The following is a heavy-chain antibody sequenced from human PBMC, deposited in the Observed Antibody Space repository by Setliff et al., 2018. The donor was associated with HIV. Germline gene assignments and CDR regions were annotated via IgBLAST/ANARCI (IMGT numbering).Heavy chain of an antibody. Sequence: GESLKISCKASGYTFTSNWNGWVRQVPGKGLEWMGIIDPRDSETRYSPSFEGQFTVSVYRSINTAYLHWSSLKASDTAMYYCVILQQRPQNAIESWGPGTLVTVSS. CDR1: GYTFTSNW. CDR3: VILQQRPQNAIES. J-gene: IGHJ4*02. CDR2: IDPRDSET. V-gene: IGHV5-51*01. D-gene: IGHD6-25*01.